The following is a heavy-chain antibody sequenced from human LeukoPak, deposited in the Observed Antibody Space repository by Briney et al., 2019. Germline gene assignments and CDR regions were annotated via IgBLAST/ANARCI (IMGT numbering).Heavy chain of an antibody. Sequence: SQTLSLTCAIYGDNVSTNTAAWSWIRQSPSRGLEWLGRTYYRSKWYNDYAVSVKSRITINPDTSKNQFSLQLNSVTPEDTAVYYCARDRDYFDYWGQGTLVTVSS. CDR3: ARDRDYFDY. J-gene: IGHJ4*02. V-gene: IGHV6-1*01. CDR2: TYYRSKWYN. CDR1: GDNVSTNTAA.